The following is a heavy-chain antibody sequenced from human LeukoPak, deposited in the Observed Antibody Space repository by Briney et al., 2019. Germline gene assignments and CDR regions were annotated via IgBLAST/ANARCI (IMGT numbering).Heavy chain of an antibody. Sequence: GGSLRLSCAASGFTFSSYAMHWVRQAPGKGLEWVAVISYDGSNKYYADSVKGRSTISRDNSKNTLYLQMNSLRAEDTAVYYCARATYYDILTGYYNAPFDYWGQGTLVTVSS. CDR1: GFTFSSYA. CDR3: ARATYYDILTGYYNAPFDY. D-gene: IGHD3-9*01. CDR2: ISYDGSNK. J-gene: IGHJ4*02. V-gene: IGHV3-30-3*01.